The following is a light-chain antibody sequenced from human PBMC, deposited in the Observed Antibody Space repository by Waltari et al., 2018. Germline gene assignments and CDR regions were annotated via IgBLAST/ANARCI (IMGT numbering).Light chain of an antibody. J-gene: IGKJ1*01. Sequence: DIQMTQSPSTLSASVGDRVTITCRASQSISRWWAWYQSKQGKAPKLLVYAASSLQNGVPSRFSGSGSDTEFTLTISSLQPDDFATYYCQQYNGYSGTFGQGTKVEIK. CDR3: QQYNGYSGT. V-gene: IGKV1-5*01. CDR1: QSISRW. CDR2: AAS.